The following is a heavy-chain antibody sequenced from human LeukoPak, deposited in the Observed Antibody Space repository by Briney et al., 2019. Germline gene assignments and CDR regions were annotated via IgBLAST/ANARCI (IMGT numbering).Heavy chain of an antibody. J-gene: IGHJ4*02. CDR3: ARGGAGVYFFDY. Sequence: AGGSLRLSCAASGFTFFIYGMTWVRQAPGKGLEWVSTISGTGDNTYYADSVKGRFTISRDNSKNMLFLQMNSLRAEDTAVYYCARGGAGVYFFDYWGQGILVTVSS. CDR1: GFTFFIYG. CDR2: ISGTGDNT. V-gene: IGHV3-23*01. D-gene: IGHD6-13*01.